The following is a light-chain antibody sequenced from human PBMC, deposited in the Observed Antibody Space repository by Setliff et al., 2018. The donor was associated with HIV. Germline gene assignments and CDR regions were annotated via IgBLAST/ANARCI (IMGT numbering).Light chain of an antibody. CDR2: EVS. J-gene: IGLJ1*01. Sequence: QSVLTQPASVSGSPGQSITISCTGTSSDVGGYNYVSWYQQHPGKAPQLMIYEVSNRPSGVSNRFSGSKSAYTASLTISGLQAEDEADYYCCSYTSSNTHVFGTGTKVTVL. CDR3: CSYTSSNTHV. V-gene: IGLV2-14*01. CDR1: SSDVGGYNY.